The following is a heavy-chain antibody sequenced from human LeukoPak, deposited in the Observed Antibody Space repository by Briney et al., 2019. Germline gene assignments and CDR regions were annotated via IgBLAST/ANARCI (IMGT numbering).Heavy chain of an antibody. Sequence: SETLSLTCAVSGGSISGSNWWTWVRQSPGKGLEWIGEIYHGGSTNYNPSLKSRVTISVDKSKNQFSLNVNSVTAPDTAVYYCARTGNTAMVPLDYWGQGTLVTVSS. V-gene: IGHV4-4*02. CDR3: ARTGNTAMVPLDY. CDR2: IYHGGST. J-gene: IGHJ4*02. D-gene: IGHD5-18*01. CDR1: GGSISGSNW.